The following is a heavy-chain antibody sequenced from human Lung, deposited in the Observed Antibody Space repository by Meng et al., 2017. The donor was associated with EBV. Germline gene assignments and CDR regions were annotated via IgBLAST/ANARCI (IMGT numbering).Heavy chain of an antibody. Sequence: ESGADVIDAGSTLRRACMGYGIIAYRLHWVRQVPGKGLVWVSRINADWTLVNSAQSVKGLFTIFRDNPLNTGSLQMSSLRVEDTALYYCAKGCFEARDYWGQGTLVTVSS. V-gene: IGHV3-74*01. CDR2: INADWTLV. CDR3: AKGCFEARDY. CDR1: GIIAYR. J-gene: IGHJ4*02.